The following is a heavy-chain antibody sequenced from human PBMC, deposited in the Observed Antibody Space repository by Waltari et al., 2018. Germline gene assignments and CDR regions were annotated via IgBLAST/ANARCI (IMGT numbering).Heavy chain of an antibody. CDR1: EFTLW. D-gene: IGHD2-21*02. CDR3: ATLSNTANFGH. J-gene: IGHJ4*02. V-gene: IGHV3-7*01. Sequence: QLVESGGGLVQPGGSLRLTCVGSEFTLWMSWVRQVPGKGLECLANIIQDGSEKYYLDSVRGRFTISRDNAQNSLYLQMNSLRAEDTAVYYCATLSNTANFGHWGQGTLVTVSS. CDR2: IIQDGSEK.